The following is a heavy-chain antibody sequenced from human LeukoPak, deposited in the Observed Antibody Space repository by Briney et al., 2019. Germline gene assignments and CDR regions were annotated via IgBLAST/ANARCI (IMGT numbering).Heavy chain of an antibody. J-gene: IGHJ4*02. CDR3: ARIGSGWYWEY. CDR2: MNPDSGRT. Sequence: PRASVKVSCRASGYTFTSYDINRVRQATGQGLEWMGWMNPDSGRTGYAQKFQGRVSMTRDTSITTAYMELTSLRSEDTAVYYCARIGSGWYWEYWGQGALVTVSS. D-gene: IGHD6-19*01. CDR1: GYTFTSYD. V-gene: IGHV1-8*01.